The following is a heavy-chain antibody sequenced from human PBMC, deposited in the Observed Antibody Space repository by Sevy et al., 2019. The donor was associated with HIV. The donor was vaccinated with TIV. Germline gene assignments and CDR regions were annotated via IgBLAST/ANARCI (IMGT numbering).Heavy chain of an antibody. CDR1: GFTFSSYP. Sequence: GGSLRLSCAASGFTFSSYPMHWVRQAPGKGLEWVSFISFDGTDKYYADSVKGRFTITRDNSKNTLFRQMNSLRAEDTAFYYCVRETTMLPRGAFDFWGQGTMVTVSS. CDR3: VRETTMLPRGAFDF. D-gene: IGHD3-10*01. J-gene: IGHJ3*01. CDR2: ISFDGTDK. V-gene: IGHV3-30-3*01.